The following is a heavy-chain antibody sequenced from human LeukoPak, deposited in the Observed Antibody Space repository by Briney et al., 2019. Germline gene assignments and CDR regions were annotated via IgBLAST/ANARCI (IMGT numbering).Heavy chain of an antibody. J-gene: IGHJ6*02. CDR2: IYYSGST. CDR3: ARCLLGAAAGTADGMDV. CDR1: GGSVSNYY. D-gene: IGHD6-13*01. Sequence: SRTLSLTCTVSGGSVSNYYWSWIRQPPGQGLEWIGYIYYSGSTNYNPSLKSRVTISVDTSKNQFSLKLSSVTAADTAVYYCARCLLGAAAGTADGMDVWGQGTTVTVSS. V-gene: IGHV4-59*08.